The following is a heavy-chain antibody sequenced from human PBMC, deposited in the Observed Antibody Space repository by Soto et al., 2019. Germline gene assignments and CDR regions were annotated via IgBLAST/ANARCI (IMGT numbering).Heavy chain of an antibody. CDR1: GYSFTGYY. Sequence: HEHLVQSGDEVKRPGASLKVSCKASGYSFTGYYIHWVRQAPGQGLEWMGWINPDSGATNYAPNFQGRVTLTSDKSISTASMDLTSLTSDDTAVYYCARGDYGTGGYPFPYFDDWGQGTLVSVSS. D-gene: IGHD2-8*02. CDR3: ARGDYGTGGYPFPYFDD. J-gene: IGHJ4*02. CDR2: INPDSGAT. V-gene: IGHV1-2*02.